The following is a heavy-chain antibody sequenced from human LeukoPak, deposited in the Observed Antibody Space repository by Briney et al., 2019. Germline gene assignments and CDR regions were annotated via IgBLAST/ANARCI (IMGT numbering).Heavy chain of an antibody. Sequence: PGGSLRLSCAASGFTFSSYSMNWVRQAPGKGLEWVSSISSSSSYIYYADSVKGRFTISRDNAKDSLYLQMNSLRAEDTAVYYCARTLRGGDWYFDYWGQGTLVTVSS. CDR1: GFTFSSYS. V-gene: IGHV3-21*01. J-gene: IGHJ4*02. D-gene: IGHD2-21*02. CDR3: ARTLRGGDWYFDY. CDR2: ISSSSSYI.